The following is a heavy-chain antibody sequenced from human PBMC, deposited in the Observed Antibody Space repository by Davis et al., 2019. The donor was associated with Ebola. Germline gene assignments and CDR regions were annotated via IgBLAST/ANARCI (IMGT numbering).Heavy chain of an antibody. D-gene: IGHD3-22*01. J-gene: IGHJ4*02. CDR2: INHSGST. V-gene: IGHV4-34*01. CDR3: ARSGYSGYCFDY. CDR1: GGSFSGYY. Sequence: MPSETLSLTCAVYGGSFSGYYWSWIRQPPGKGLEWIGKINHSGSTNYNPSLKSRVTISVDTSKNQFSLKLSSVTAADTAVYYCARSGYSGYCFDYWGQGTLVTVSS.